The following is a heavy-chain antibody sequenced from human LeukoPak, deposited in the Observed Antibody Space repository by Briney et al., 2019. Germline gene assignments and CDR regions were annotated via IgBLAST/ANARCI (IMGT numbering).Heavy chain of an antibody. CDR1: GFTFSSYA. Sequence: GGSLRLSCAASGFTFSSYAMSWVRQAPGKGLEWVSAISGSGGSTYYADSVKGRFTISRDNSKNTLYLQMNSLRAEDTAVYYCAKTYCGGDCYYYYYHGMDVWGQGTTVTVSS. V-gene: IGHV3-23*01. CDR2: ISGSGGST. J-gene: IGHJ6*02. D-gene: IGHD2-21*02. CDR3: AKTYCGGDCYYYYYHGMDV.